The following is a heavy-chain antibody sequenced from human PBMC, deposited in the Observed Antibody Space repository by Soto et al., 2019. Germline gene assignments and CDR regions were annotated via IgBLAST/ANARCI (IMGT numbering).Heavy chain of an antibody. CDR2: IYYSGST. D-gene: IGHD1-26*01. V-gene: IGHV4-59*01. J-gene: IGHJ4*02. CDR1: GGSISSYY. CDR3: ARRYGGNFDF. Sequence: SETLSLTCTVSGGSISSYYWSWIRQPPGKGLEWIGYIYYSGSTNYNPSLKSRVTISVDTSKNQFSLKLSSVTAADTAVFYCARRYGGNFDFWGQGTLVTVSS.